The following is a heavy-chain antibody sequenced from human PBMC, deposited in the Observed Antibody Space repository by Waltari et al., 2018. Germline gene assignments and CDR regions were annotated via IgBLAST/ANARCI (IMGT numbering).Heavy chain of an antibody. J-gene: IGHJ5*02. D-gene: IGHD3-10*01. CDR3: ASMVQGVQST. CDR2: IYYSGST. V-gene: IGHV4-59*11. CDR1: GGSLSSHY. Sequence: QVQLQESGPGLVKPSETLSLTCTVSGGSLSSHYWSWIRQPPGKGLEWIGYIYYSGSTTYNPSLRSRVSIAVDTSKNQFSLKLSSWTAADTAVYYCASMVQGVQSTWGQGTLVTVSS.